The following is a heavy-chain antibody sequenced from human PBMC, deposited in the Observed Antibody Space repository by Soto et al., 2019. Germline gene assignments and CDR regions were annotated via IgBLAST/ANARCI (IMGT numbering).Heavy chain of an antibody. J-gene: IGHJ5*02. CDR2: IKQDGSEK. CDR1: GFTFSSYW. Sequence: GSLRLSCAASGFTFSSYWMSWVRQAPGKGLEWVANIKQDGSEKYYVDSVKGRFTISRDNAKNSLYLQMNSLRAEDTAVYYCARAPSYGDYAEGWFDPWGQGTLVTVSS. D-gene: IGHD4-17*01. CDR3: ARAPSYGDYAEGWFDP. V-gene: IGHV3-7*01.